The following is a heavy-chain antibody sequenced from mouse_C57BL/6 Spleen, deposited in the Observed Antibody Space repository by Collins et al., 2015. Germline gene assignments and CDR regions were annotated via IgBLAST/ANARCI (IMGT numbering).Heavy chain of an antibody. V-gene: IGHV1S81*02. CDR1: GYTFTSYW. CDR3: ATWTPPAWFAY. CDR2: INPSNGRT. J-gene: IGHJ3*01. Sequence: QVQLQQPGAELVKPGASVKLSCKASGYTFTSYWMHWVKQRPGQGLEWIGEINPSNGRTNYNEKFKSKATLTVDKSSSTAYMQLSSLTSEDSAVYYCATWTPPAWFAYWGQGTLVTVSA.